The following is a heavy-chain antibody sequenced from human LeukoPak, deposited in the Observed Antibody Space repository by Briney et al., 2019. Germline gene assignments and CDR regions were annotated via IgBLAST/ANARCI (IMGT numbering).Heavy chain of an antibody. CDR1: GYTFTNYV. CDR2: INPNTENP. V-gene: IGHV7-4-1*04. CDR3: VRDRDGDYGFC. D-gene: IGHD4-17*01. Sequence: ASVKVSCKASGYTFTNYVISWVRQARGQGLEWMAWINPNTENPTYAQGFTGRFVFAVDTSVRMAYLQISSLKAEDTAVYYCVRDRDGDYGFCWGQGTLVTVSS. J-gene: IGHJ4*02.